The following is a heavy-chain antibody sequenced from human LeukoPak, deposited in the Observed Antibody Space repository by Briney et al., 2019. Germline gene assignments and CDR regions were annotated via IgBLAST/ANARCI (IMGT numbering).Heavy chain of an antibody. V-gene: IGHV3-11*01. D-gene: IGHD3-22*01. CDR1: GFTFSDYY. CDR2: ISSSGSTI. Sequence: PGGSLGLSCAASGFTFSDYYMSWIRQAPGKGLEWVSYISSSGSTIYYADSVKGRFTISRDNAKNSLYLQMNSLRAEDTAVYYCARDKAWSSSGYYDYWGQGTLVTVSS. J-gene: IGHJ4*02. CDR3: ARDKAWSSSGYYDY.